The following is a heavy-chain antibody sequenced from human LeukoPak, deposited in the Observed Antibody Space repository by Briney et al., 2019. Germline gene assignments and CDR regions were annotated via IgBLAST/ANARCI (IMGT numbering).Heavy chain of an antibody. D-gene: IGHD2-2*01. CDR3: ARSVGSCCNWFDP. V-gene: IGHV1-69*05. CDR1: GGTFSSYA. Sequence: SVKVSCKASGGTFSSYAISWVRQAPGQGLEWMGRIIPIFGTANYAQKFQGRVTITTDESTSTAYMELSSLRSEDTAVYYCARSVGSCCNWFDPWGQGTLVTASS. J-gene: IGHJ5*02. CDR2: IIPIFGTA.